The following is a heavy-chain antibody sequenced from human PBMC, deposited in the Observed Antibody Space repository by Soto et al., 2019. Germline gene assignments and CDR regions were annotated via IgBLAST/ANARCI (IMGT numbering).Heavy chain of an antibody. Sequence: PGGSLRLSCAASGLTFSSYGMHWVRQAPGKGLEWVAHISYDGSNEHYADSVKGRFTISRDNSKNTLYLQMNSLRAEDTAVYYCARETYGDYYFDYWGQGTLVTVSS. V-gene: IGHV3-30*03. CDR2: ISYDGSNE. CDR3: ARETYGDYYFDY. D-gene: IGHD4-17*01. J-gene: IGHJ4*02. CDR1: GLTFSSYG.